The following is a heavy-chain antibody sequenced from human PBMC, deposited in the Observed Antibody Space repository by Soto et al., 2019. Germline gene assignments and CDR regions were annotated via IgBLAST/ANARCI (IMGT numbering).Heavy chain of an antibody. V-gene: IGHV5-51*07. CDR3: ARPIDYASSSTGFDS. CDR1: GYSYSTYW. D-gene: IGHD6-6*01. CDR2: IYPGDSDT. Sequence: PGESRDIYCEGSGYSYSTYWIAWMHHKPGKGLEFMGIIYPGDSDTRYSPSFQGQVTISADKTITTAYLQWSSLKASDTAMYYCARPIDYASSSTGFDSWGQGTLVTVSS. J-gene: IGHJ4*02.